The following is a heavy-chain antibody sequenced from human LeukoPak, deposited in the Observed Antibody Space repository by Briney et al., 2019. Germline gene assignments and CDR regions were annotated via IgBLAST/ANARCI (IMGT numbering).Heavy chain of an antibody. D-gene: IGHD5-18*01. CDR3: ARDRVEWIQLWLPYYYGMDV. J-gene: IGHJ6*02. CDR1: GDSVSSNSAA. CDR2: TYYRSKWYN. V-gene: IGHV6-1*01. Sequence: SQTLSLTCAISGDSVSSNSAAWNWIRQSPSRGLEWLVRTYYRSKWYNDYAVSVKSRITINPDTSKNQFSLQLNSVTPEDTAVYYCARDRVEWIQLWLPYYYGMDVWGQGTTVTVSS.